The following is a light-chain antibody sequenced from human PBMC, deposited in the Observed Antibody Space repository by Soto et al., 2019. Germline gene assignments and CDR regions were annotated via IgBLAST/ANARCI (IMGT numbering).Light chain of an antibody. J-gene: IGKJ1*01. V-gene: IGKV3-15*01. Sequence: EIVMTQSPATLSVSPGERATLSCRASQSVSSNLAWYQQKPGQAPRLLIYGASTRATGIPARFSGSGSGTEFTLTISSLQSEAFAVYYCQQYNNWPPWTFSQGTKVEIK. CDR2: GAS. CDR3: QQYNNWPPWT. CDR1: QSVSSN.